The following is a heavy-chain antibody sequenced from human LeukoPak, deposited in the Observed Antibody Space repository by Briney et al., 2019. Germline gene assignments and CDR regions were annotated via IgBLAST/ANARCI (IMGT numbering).Heavy chain of an antibody. Sequence: ASVKVSCKASGYTFTGYYIHWVRQAPGQGLEWMGWINPNSGGTNYAQKFQGRVTMTRDTSISTAYMELSRLRSDDTAVYYCAMMGDILTGYYNGPGDYWGQGNLVTVSS. CDR1: GYTFTGYY. CDR3: AMMGDILTGYYNGPGDY. D-gene: IGHD3-9*01. V-gene: IGHV1-2*02. J-gene: IGHJ4*02. CDR2: INPNSGGT.